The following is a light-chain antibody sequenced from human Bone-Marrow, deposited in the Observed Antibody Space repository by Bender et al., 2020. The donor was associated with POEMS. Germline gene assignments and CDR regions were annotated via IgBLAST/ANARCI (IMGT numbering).Light chain of an antibody. Sequence: QSALSQPPSVSGSPGQSVTISCTATTSDISRYERVSWYQQSPGTAPKLVIYEVTKRPSGVPGRFSGSRSGDTASLTISGLQTGDEADYYCQSYDSSLGGHMVFGGGTKLTVL. J-gene: IGLJ2*01. CDR2: EVT. CDR3: QSYDSSLGGHMV. V-gene: IGLV2-18*02. CDR1: TSDISRYER.